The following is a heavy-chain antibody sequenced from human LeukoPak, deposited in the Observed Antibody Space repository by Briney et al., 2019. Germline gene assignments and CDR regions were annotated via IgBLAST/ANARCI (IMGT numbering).Heavy chain of an antibody. CDR1: GGSIRSSY. CDR2: MFNSGTT. Sequence: KASATLSLTCTVSGGSIRSSYWSWIRQPPGKGLEWIGCMFNSGTTNYNPSLKSRVTISVDTSKNQFSLKLSSVTAADTAVYYCARDLLSSGDYWGQGTLVTVSS. J-gene: IGHJ4*02. V-gene: IGHV4-59*01. CDR3: ARDLLSSGDY.